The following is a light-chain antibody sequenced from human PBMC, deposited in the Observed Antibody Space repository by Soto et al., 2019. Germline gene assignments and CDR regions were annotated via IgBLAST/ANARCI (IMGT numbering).Light chain of an antibody. J-gene: IGKJ4*02. Sequence: EIVLTQSPGTLSLSPGERASLSCRASQSVSNNYLAWYQQKPGQAPRLLIYDASSRATGIPDRFSASGSGTDFTLNISRLEPVDFAVYYCQQYGRSLTFGGGTKVEIK. CDR3: QQYGRSLT. V-gene: IGKV3-20*01. CDR2: DAS. CDR1: QSVSNNY.